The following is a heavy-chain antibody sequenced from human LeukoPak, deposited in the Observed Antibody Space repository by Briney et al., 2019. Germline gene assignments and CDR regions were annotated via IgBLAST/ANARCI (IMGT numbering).Heavy chain of an antibody. CDR1: GFTFSSYA. J-gene: IGHJ4*02. CDR3: AKSYYYGSGSPSLDY. Sequence: GGSLRLSCAASGFTFSSYAMTWVRQAPGKGLEWVSGISGGNGATYYADSVKGRFTISTDNSNNTLYLQMNSLRVEDTAVYYCAKSYYYGSGSPSLDYWGQGTLVTVSS. D-gene: IGHD3-10*01. CDR2: ISGGNGAT. V-gene: IGHV3-23*01.